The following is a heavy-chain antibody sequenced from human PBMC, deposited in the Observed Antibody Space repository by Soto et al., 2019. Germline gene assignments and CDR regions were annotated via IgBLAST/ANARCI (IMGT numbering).Heavy chain of an antibody. Sequence: SETLSLTCTVSGGSISSSSYYWGWIRQPPGKGLEWIGSIYYSGSTYYNPSLKSRVTISVDTSKNQFSLKLSSVTAADTAVYYCARRPIAAYYFDIWGQGTMVTVSS. CDR3: ARRPIAAYYFDI. J-gene: IGHJ3*02. V-gene: IGHV4-39*01. CDR2: IYYSGST. CDR1: GGSISSSSYY. D-gene: IGHD6-25*01.